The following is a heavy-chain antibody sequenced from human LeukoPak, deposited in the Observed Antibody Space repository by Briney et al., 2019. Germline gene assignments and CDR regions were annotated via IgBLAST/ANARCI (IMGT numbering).Heavy chain of an antibody. Sequence: GALRLSCAASGFTFSSYGMHWVRQAPGKGLEWVAVISYDGSNKYYADSVKGRFTISRDNSKNFLYLQLNSLRAEDTAVYYCARAIGTTGTPGSYWGQGTLVTVSS. CDR3: ARAIGTTGTPGSY. CDR1: GFTFSSYG. J-gene: IGHJ4*02. D-gene: IGHD1-1*01. CDR2: ISYDGSNK. V-gene: IGHV3-30*03.